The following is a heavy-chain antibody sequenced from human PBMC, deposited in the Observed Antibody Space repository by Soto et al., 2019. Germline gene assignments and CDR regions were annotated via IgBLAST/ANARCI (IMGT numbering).Heavy chain of an antibody. V-gene: IGHV5-51*01. CDR1: GYSFTSYW. D-gene: IGHD6-19*01. CDR2: IYPGDSDT. Sequence: PGESLKISCKGSGYSFTSYWIGWVRQMPGKGLEWMGIIYPGDSDTRYSPSFQGQVTISADKSISTAYLQWSSLKASDTAMYYCARAQTAGYSSGWYSGATTNYYYYGMDVWGQGTTVTVSS. J-gene: IGHJ6*02. CDR3: ARAQTAGYSSGWYSGATTNYYYYGMDV.